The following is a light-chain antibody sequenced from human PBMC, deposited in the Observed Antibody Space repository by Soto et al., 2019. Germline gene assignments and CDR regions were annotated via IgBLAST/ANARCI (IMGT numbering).Light chain of an antibody. CDR2: GAS. V-gene: IGKV3-15*01. CDR3: QQYNYWVS. J-gene: IGKJ1*01. Sequence: EIVMTQSPATLSVSPGERATLSCRASQTVSSNLAWYQQKPGQAPRLLIYGASSRATGIPARFSGSGSGTECTLTISSLQSEDSAIYYCQQYNYWVSFGQETKVEIK. CDR1: QTVSSN.